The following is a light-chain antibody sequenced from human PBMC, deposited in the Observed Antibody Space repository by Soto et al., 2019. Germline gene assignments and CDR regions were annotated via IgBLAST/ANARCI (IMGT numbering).Light chain of an antibody. V-gene: IGKV1-5*01. Sequence: DIQMTQSTSTLSASVGDRVTITCRASQSISSWLAWYQQKPGKAPKLLIDDASSLESGVPSRFSGSGSGTEFTLTTSTLQPDDFATYYCQQYNSYPWTFGQGTKVDI. CDR1: QSISSW. CDR2: DAS. J-gene: IGKJ1*01. CDR3: QQYNSYPWT.